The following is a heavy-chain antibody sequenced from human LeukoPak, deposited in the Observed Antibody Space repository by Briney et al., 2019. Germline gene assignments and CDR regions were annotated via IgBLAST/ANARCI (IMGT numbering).Heavy chain of an antibody. Sequence: GGSLRLSCAASGFTFSSYWMSWVRQAPGKGLEWVANIKQDGSGKYYVDSVKGRFTISRDNAKNSLYLQMNSLRAEDTAVYYCARVPMVRGVNENYFDYWGQGTLVTVSS. J-gene: IGHJ4*02. CDR2: IKQDGSGK. V-gene: IGHV3-7*03. CDR1: GFTFSSYW. D-gene: IGHD3-10*01. CDR3: ARVPMVRGVNENYFDY.